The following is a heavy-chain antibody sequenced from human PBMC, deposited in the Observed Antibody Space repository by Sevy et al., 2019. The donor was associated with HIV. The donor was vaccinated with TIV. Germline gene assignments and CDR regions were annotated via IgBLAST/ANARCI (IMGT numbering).Heavy chain of an antibody. CDR3: ARQVSSSGWGEGYLDY. Sequence: GEALKISCKGSGYRFTGYWIGWVRQMPGKGLEWMGIIYPGDSNTRYNPSFQGQVTISTDKSINTAYLQWSSLKASDTAIYYCARQVSSSGWGEGYLDYWGLGTLVTVSS. D-gene: IGHD6-19*01. V-gene: IGHV5-51*01. J-gene: IGHJ4*02. CDR2: IYPGDSNT. CDR1: GYRFTGYW.